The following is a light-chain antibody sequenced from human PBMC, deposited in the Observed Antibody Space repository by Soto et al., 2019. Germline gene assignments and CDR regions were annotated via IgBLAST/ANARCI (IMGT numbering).Light chain of an antibody. J-gene: IGLJ3*02. Sequence: QSALTQPRSVSGSPGQSVTISCTGTSSDVGGYNYVSWYQQHPGKAPKLMIYXXXKXXXXXXXXXXXSKSGNTASLTISGXXAXDXXXXYCCSYAGSYNWVFGGGTKLTVL. CDR1: SSDVGGYNY. CDR2: XXX. CDR3: CSYAGSYNWV. V-gene: IGLV2-11*01.